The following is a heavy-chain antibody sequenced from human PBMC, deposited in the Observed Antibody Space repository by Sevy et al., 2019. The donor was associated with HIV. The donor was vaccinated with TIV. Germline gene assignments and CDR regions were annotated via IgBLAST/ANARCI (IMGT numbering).Heavy chain of an antibody. V-gene: IGHV3-33*08. D-gene: IGHD3-22*01. CDR1: GFTFDDYA. CDR2: IWNDGSNK. J-gene: IGHJ4*02. CDR3: ARGGDFNDRSAKRDFDY. Sequence: GGSLRLSCAASGFTFDDYAMHWVRQAPGKGLEWVVVIWNDGSNKYYADSVKGRFTISRDNSKNTLYLQMNSLRVEDTAVYFCARGGDFNDRSAKRDFDYWGQGTLVTVSS.